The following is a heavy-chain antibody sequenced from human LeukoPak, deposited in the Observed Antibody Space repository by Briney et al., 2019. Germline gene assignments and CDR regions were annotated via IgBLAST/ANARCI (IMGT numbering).Heavy chain of an antibody. CDR1: GDTLSELS. Sequence: ASVKVSCKVYGDTLSELSMHWVRQAPGKGLEWMGGFDPEEGATIYAQRFQGRVTMGEDTITHTAYMHLSSLRSEDTAVYYCAIDGRQEYSGSFSYWGQGTLVTVSS. CDR2: FDPEEGAT. V-gene: IGHV1-24*01. J-gene: IGHJ4*02. CDR3: AIDGRQEYSGSFSY. D-gene: IGHD1-26*01.